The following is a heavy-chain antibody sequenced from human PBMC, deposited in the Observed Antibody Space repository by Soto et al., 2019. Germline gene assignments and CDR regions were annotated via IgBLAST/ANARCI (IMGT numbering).Heavy chain of an antibody. CDR3: ARAGYCSSTSCYGGYYYYYMDV. V-gene: IGHV4-61*08. J-gene: IGHJ6*03. CDR2: IYYSGST. Sequence: SEILSLTCTVSGGSISSGDYYWSWIRQPPGKGLEWIGYIYYSGSTNYNPSLKSRVTISVDTSKNQFSLKLSSVTAADTAVYYCARAGYCSSTSCYGGYYYYYMDVWGKGTTVTVSS. D-gene: IGHD2-2*01. CDR1: GGSISSGDYY.